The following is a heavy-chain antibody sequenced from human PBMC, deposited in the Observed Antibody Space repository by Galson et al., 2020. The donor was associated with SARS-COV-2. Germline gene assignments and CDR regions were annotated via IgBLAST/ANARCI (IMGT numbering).Heavy chain of an antibody. CDR1: GGSISSYY. CDR3: ARVTVTLRDYGMDV. Sequence: SETLSLTCTVSGGSISSYYWSWIRQPPGKGLEWIGFIYYRGNTNYNPSLKSRVTISIDTSKNQFSLKLTSVTAADTAVYYCARVTVTLRDYGMDVCGQGTTVAVSS. CDR2: IYYRGNT. J-gene: IGHJ6*02. D-gene: IGHD4-17*01. V-gene: IGHV4-59*01.